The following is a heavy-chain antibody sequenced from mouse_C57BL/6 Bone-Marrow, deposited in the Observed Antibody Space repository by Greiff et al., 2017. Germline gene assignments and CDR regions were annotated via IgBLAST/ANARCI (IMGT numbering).Heavy chain of an antibody. J-gene: IGHJ2*01. V-gene: IGHV1-54*01. CDR3: ARGGSPFDY. CDR1: GYAFTNYL. Sequence: VQLQESGAELVRPGTSVKVSCKASGYAFTNYLIEWVKQRPGQGLEWIGVINPGSGGTNYNEKFKGKATLTADKSSSTAYMQLSSLTSEDSAVYFCARGGSPFDYGGQGTTLTVSS. CDR2: INPGSGGT. D-gene: IGHD1-1*02.